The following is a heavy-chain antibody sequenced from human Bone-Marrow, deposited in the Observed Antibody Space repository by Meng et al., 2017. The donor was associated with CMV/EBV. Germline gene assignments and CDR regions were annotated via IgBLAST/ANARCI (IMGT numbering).Heavy chain of an antibody. CDR2: INPNSGAT. V-gene: IGHV1-2*06. Sequence: QVQVGEAGAEVKKSGASVKVSCKASEYTFTDWCIYWVRQAPGQGLEWMGRINPNSGATEYAQNFQGRVTMTRDTSISTAYMELSRLRSDDTAVYYCARDSRHCTSASCYSWYFDLWGRGTLVTVSS. D-gene: IGHD2-2*02. J-gene: IGHJ2*01. CDR1: EYTFTDWC. CDR3: ARDSRHCTSASCYSWYFDL.